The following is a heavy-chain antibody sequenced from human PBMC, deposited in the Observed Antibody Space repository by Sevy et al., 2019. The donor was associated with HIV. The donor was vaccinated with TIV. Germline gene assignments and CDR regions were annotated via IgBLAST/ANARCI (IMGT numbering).Heavy chain of an antibody. CDR1: GFTFSSYG. CDR3: AKEFSSAPYNWFDP. J-gene: IGHJ5*02. V-gene: IGHV3-30*18. Sequence: GGSLRLSCAASGFTFSSYGMHWVRQAPGKGLEWVAVISYDGSNKYYADSVKGRFTISRDNSKNTLYLQMNSLRAEDTAVYYCAKEFSSAPYNWFDPWDQGTLVTVSS. CDR2: ISYDGSNK.